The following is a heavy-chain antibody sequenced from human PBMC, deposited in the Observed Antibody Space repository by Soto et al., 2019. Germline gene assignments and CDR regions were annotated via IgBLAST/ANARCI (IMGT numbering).Heavy chain of an antibody. CDR2: INPSGGST. Sequence: GASVKVSCKASGYTFTSYYMHWVRQAPGQGLEWMGIINPSGGSTSYAQKFQGRVTMTRDTSTSTVYMELSSLRSDDTAVYYCASSQADSYYYYGMDVWGQGTTVTVSS. V-gene: IGHV1-46*01. J-gene: IGHJ6*02. CDR1: GYTFTSYY. CDR3: ASSQADSYYYYGMDV.